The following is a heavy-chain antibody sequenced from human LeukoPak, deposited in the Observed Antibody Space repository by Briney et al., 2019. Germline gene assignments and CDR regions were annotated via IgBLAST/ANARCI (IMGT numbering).Heavy chain of an antibody. CDR2: IIPIFGTA. CDR1: GGTFSSYA. J-gene: IGHJ5*02. V-gene: IGHV1-69*13. D-gene: IGHD4-17*01. Sequence: SVKVSCKASGGTFSSYAISWVRQAPGQGLEWMGGIIPIFGTANYAQKFQGRVTITADESTSTAYMELSGLRSVDTAVYYCARAPPDYGDYWFDPWGQGTLVTVSS. CDR3: ARAPPDYGDYWFDP.